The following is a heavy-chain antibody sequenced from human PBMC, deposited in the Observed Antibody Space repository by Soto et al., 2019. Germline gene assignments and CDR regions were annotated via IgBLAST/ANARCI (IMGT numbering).Heavy chain of an antibody. CDR3: TRDSPRVYCDS. CDR1: GGSITSVVYY. CDR2: IHFSGRT. J-gene: IGHJ4*02. V-gene: IGHV4-31*03. Sequence: QVQLQQSGPGLVKPSQTLSLTCTVSGGSITSVVYYLTWMRQHPGKGLEWIGYIHFSGRTYYNPSLKSRVTISLDTSKSQFSLTLASVTAADTAVYYCTRDSPRVYCDSWGQGTLVTVSS. D-gene: IGHD3-10*01.